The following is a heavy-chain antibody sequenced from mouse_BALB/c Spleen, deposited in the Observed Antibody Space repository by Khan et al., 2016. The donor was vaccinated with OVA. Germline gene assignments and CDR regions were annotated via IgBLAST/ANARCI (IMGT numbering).Heavy chain of an antibody. CDR1: GFTFSNYA. J-gene: IGHJ3*01. CDR3: TRDYWFVY. CDR2: ISSGGTT. V-gene: IGHV5-6-5*01. Sequence: EVKLVESGGGLVKPGGSLKVSCAASGFTFSNYAMSWVRQTPEKRLEWVASISSGGTTYYPDSAKGRFTISGDNARNILYLQMSSLRSEDTAMYYCTRDYWFVYWGQGTLVTVSA. D-gene: IGHD1-1*02.